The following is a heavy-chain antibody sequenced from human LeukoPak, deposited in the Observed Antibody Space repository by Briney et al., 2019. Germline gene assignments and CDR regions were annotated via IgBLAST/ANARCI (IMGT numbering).Heavy chain of an antibody. D-gene: IGHD2-15*01. J-gene: IGHJ4*02. Sequence: PGGSLRLSCAASGFTFSSYEMNWVRQAPGKGLEWVSYISSSGSTIYHADSVKGRFTISRDNAKNSLFLQMNSLRAEDTAVYYCAREPKDVRAVYFDYWGQGTLVTVSS. CDR1: GFTFSSYE. V-gene: IGHV3-48*03. CDR3: AREPKDVRAVYFDY. CDR2: ISSSGSTI.